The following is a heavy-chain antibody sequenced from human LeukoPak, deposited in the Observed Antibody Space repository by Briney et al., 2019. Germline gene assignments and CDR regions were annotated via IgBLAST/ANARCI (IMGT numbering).Heavy chain of an antibody. CDR3: ARSDYGGNSDDAFDI. Sequence: GGSLRLSCAASGFTFSTFNMNWVRQAPGKGLEWVSSISSSDDYIYYADSVKGRFTISRDNAKKSLYLQMNSLGAEDTAVYYCARSDYGGNSDDAFDIWGQGTMVTVSS. J-gene: IGHJ3*02. V-gene: IGHV3-21*01. D-gene: IGHD4-23*01. CDR1: GFTFSTFN. CDR2: ISSSDDYI.